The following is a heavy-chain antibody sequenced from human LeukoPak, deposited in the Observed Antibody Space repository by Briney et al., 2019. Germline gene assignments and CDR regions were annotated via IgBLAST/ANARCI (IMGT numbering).Heavy chain of an antibody. CDR2: ISSSSSYI. D-gene: IGHD1-26*01. V-gene: IGHV3-21*01. J-gene: IGHJ3*02. Sequence: GGSLRLSCAASGFTFSSYSMNWVRQAPGKGLEWVSSISSSSSYIYYADSMKGRFTISRDNSKNTLYLQMNSLRAEDTAVYYCARDGIVGATGAFDIWGQGTMVTVSS. CDR1: GFTFSSYS. CDR3: ARDGIVGATGAFDI.